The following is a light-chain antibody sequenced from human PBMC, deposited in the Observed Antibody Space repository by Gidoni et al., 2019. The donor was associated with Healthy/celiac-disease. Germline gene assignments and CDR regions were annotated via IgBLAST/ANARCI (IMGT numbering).Light chain of an antibody. CDR2: EVS. J-gene: IGLJ1*01. CDR3: SSYASSSTLEV. CDR1: SSDVGGYNY. Sequence: QSALTQPASVSGSPGQSITISCTGTSSDVGGYNYVPWYQQHPGKAPKLMIYEVSNRPSGVSNRFSGSKSGNTASLTITGLQAEDEADYYCSSYASSSTLEVFGTGTNVTVL. V-gene: IGLV2-14*01.